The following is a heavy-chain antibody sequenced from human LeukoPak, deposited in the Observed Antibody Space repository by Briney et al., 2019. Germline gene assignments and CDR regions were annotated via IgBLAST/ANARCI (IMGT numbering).Heavy chain of an antibody. V-gene: IGHV4-59*08. CDR3: ARHKVVRNWFDP. CDR1: GGSISSYC. CDR2: IYYSGST. J-gene: IGHJ5*02. D-gene: IGHD2-15*01. Sequence: KASETLSLTCTVSGGSISSYCWSWIRQPPGKGLEWIGYIYYSGSTNYNPSLKSRVTISVDTSKNQFSLKLSSVTAADTAVYYCARHKVVRNWFDPWGQGTLVTVSS.